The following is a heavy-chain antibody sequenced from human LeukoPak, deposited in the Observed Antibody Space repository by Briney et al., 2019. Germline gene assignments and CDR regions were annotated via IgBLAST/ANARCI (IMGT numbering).Heavy chain of an antibody. CDR1: GFSVTNYG. D-gene: IGHD5-18*01. Sequence: GGSLRLSCAASGFSVTNYGMSWVRQAPGKGLDWVSGISESGDYTHYVDSVKGRFTISRDNSKNTLYLQMNSLRAEDTAVYYCAKDRRIQLWLGFDYWGQGTLVTVSS. CDR2: ISESGDYT. V-gene: IGHV3-23*01. CDR3: AKDRRIQLWLGFDY. J-gene: IGHJ4*02.